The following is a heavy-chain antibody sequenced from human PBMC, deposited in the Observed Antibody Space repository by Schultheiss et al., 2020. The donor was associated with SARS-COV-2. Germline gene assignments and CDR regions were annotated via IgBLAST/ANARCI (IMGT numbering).Heavy chain of an antibody. CDR1: GGSISSSSYY. J-gene: IGHJ1*01. CDR2: IYTSGST. V-gene: IGHV4-61*02. CDR3: ARSGRYFQH. Sequence: SETLSLTCTVSGGSISSSSYYWSWIRQPAGKGLEWIGRIYTSGSTYYNPSLKSRVTISVDTSRNQFSLKLSSVTAADTAVYYCARSGRYFQHWAQGTLVTVSS. D-gene: IGHD1-1*01.